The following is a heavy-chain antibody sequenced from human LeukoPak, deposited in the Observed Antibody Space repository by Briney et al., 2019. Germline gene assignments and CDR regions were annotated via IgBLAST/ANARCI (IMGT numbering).Heavy chain of an antibody. CDR1: GFTFSSYA. Sequence: GGSLRLSCAASGFTFSSYAMSWVRQAPGKGLEWVSSISSSSSYIYYADSVKGRFTISRDNAKNSLYLQMNSLRAEDTAVYYCARTGFLEWIMDVWGQGTTVTVSS. CDR2: ISSSSSYI. J-gene: IGHJ6*02. CDR3: ARTGFLEWIMDV. D-gene: IGHD3-3*01. V-gene: IGHV3-21*01.